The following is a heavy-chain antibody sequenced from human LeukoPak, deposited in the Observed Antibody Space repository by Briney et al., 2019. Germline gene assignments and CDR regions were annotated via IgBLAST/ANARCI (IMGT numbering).Heavy chain of an antibody. V-gene: IGHV4-39*01. CDR1: GGSISTISYY. CDR3: ARHGGSGGYNTPLTQFDY. CDR2: IYYSGRT. Sequence: SETLSLTCTVSGGSISTISYYWGWLRQPPGTGLEWIGSIYYSGRTYYNPSLRTRVTISVDTSKNQFSLKLSSVTAADTAVYYCARHGGSGGYNTPLTQFDYWGQGTLVTVSS. D-gene: IGHD3-10*01. J-gene: IGHJ4*02.